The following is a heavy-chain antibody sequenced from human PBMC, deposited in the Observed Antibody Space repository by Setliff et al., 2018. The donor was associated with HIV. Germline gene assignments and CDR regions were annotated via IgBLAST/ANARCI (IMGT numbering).Heavy chain of an antibody. CDR1: GFTFSDYY. Sequence: GGSLRLSCTASGFTFSDYYMSWIRQSPGKGLEWISSISSSSDYIYYADSVKGRFTISRDNAKNSLYLQMNSLRAEDTAVYYCTRDPYNFWSGFSYYYHMDVWGKGTTVTVS. CDR3: TRDPYNFWSGFSYYYHMDV. J-gene: IGHJ6*03. V-gene: IGHV3-11*06. CDR2: ISSSSDYI. D-gene: IGHD3-3*01.